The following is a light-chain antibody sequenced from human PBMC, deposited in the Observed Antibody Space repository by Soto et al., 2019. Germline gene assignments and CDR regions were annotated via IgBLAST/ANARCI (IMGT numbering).Light chain of an antibody. CDR1: QSLVYSDGSTW. V-gene: IGKV2-30*01. Sequence: DVVMIQSPLSLPVTLGQPASISCRSSQSLVYSDGSTWLNWLHQRPGQSPRRLIYGVSNRDSGVPDRISGSGLGTNFTLKFSRVEADDVGVYYSLQYMRWPHTFGQGTKLEIK. J-gene: IGKJ2*01. CDR3: LQYMRWPHT. CDR2: GVS.